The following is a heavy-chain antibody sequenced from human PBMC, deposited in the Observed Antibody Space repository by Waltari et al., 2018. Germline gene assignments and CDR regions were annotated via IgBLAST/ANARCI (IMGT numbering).Heavy chain of an antibody. D-gene: IGHD6-6*01. CDR1: GGSITSGNSS. CDR3: AREPSVAARSYWYFDL. V-gene: IGHV4-61*02. Sequence: QVQLPESGPGLVKPSQTLSLLCTVSGGSITSGNSSWTWFRQPAGKGLEWIGRIYTTGTTTYNPSLRSRVTILVDTSNNHFSLRLSSVTAADTAVYYCAREPSVAARSYWYFDLWGRGTLVTVSS. CDR2: IYTTGTT. J-gene: IGHJ2*01.